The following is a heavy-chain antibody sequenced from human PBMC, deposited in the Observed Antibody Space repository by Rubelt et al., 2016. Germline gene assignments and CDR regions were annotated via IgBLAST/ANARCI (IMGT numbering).Heavy chain of an antibody. D-gene: IGHD3-16*01. CDR2: INHSGST. Sequence: QVQLQESGPGLVKPSETLSLTCTVSGYSISSSSYYWGWIRQPPGKGLEWIGEINHSGSTNYNPSLKRWVTVSVDTSKNQVSLKLSSVTAADTAVYYWARGEPTSTRGYCFDYWGQGTLVTVSS. V-gene: IGHV4-39*07. CDR3: ARGEPTSTRGYCFDY. J-gene: IGHJ4*02. CDR1: GYSISSSSYY.